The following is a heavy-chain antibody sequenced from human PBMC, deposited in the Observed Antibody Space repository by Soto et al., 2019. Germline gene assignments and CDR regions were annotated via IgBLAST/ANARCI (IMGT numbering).Heavy chain of an antibody. D-gene: IGHD3-16*02. V-gene: IGHV4-61*01. CDR1: GGSVSSGSYY. CDR2: IYYSGST. J-gene: IGHJ4*02. Sequence: QVQLQESGPGLVKPSETLSLTCTVSGGSVSSGSYYWSWIRQPPGKGLEWIGYIYYSGSTNYNPPLTSRFTMSGDTSKNQFSLKLRSVTAADTAVYYCARVLRDSGVMITFGGVIGCGQGTLVTVSS. CDR3: ARVLRDSGVMITFGGVIG.